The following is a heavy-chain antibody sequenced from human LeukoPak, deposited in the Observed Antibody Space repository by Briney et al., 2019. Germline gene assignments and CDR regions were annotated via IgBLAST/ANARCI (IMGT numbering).Heavy chain of an antibody. CDR3: AKDAGYSSSWALLDY. CDR1: GFTFSSYA. V-gene: IGHV3-9*01. Sequence: GGSLRLSCAASGFTFSSYAMSWVRQAPGKGLEWVSGISWNSGSIGYADSVKGRFTISRDNAKNSLYLQMNSLRAEDTALYYCAKDAGYSSSWALLDYWGQGTLVTVSS. CDR2: ISWNSGSI. J-gene: IGHJ4*02. D-gene: IGHD6-13*01.